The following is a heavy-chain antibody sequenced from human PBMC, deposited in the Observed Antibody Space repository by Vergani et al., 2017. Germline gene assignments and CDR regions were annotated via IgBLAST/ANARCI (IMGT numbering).Heavy chain of an antibody. CDR3: AIGTSQVTYYYDSRGYVY. Sequence: QVQLVQSGAEVKKPGSSVKVSCKASGGPFSSYTISWVRQAPGQGLEWMGRIIPILGMANYAQKFQGRVTITADKSPSTAYMGLSSLRSEDTAVYYCAIGTSQVTYYYDSRGYVYWGQGTLVTVSS. J-gene: IGHJ4*02. CDR1: GGPFSSYT. CDR2: IIPILGMA. V-gene: IGHV1-69*02. D-gene: IGHD3-22*01.